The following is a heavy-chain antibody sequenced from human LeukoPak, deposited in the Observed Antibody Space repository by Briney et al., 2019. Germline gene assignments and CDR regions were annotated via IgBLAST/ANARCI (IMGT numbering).Heavy chain of an antibody. CDR2: INHSGST. CDR1: GGSISRGDYY. CDR3: ARVYYDPNY. J-gene: IGHJ4*02. V-gene: IGHV4-30-4*08. Sequence: PSQTLSLTCTVSGGSISRGDYYWSWIRQPPGKGLEWIGEINHSGSTNYNPSLKSRVTISVDTSKNQFSLKLSSVTAADTAVYYCARVYYDPNYWGQGTLVTVSS. D-gene: IGHD3-22*01.